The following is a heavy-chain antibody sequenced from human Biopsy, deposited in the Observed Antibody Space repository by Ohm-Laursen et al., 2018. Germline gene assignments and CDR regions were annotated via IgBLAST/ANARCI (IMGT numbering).Heavy chain of an antibody. CDR1: GFTFTDYD. Sequence: GSLRLSCSASGFTFTDYDISWVRHVPGQGLEWLALISPSSTNIYYADSVRGRFFISRDDAKNSVSLEMSSLRADDTALYFCARNVRLEMTDHSGVTAYSRYFAMDAWGRGTTVTVSS. V-gene: IGHV3-11*01. D-gene: IGHD2-21*02. J-gene: IGHJ6*02. CDR3: ARNVRLEMTDHSGVTAYSRYFAMDA. CDR2: ISPSSTNI.